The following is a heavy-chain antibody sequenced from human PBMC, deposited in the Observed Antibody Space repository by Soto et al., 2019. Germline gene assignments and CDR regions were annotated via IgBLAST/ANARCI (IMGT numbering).Heavy chain of an antibody. Sequence: PSETLSLTCTVSGGSISSSSYYWGWIRQPPGKGLEWIGSIYYSGSTYYNPSLKSRVTISVDTSKNQFSLKLSSVTAADTAVYYCARDRAVVEGNGLDVWGKGTTVTVSS. D-gene: IGHD2-15*01. CDR1: GGSISSSSYY. J-gene: IGHJ6*04. CDR3: ARDRAVVEGNGLDV. CDR2: IYYSGST. V-gene: IGHV4-39*07.